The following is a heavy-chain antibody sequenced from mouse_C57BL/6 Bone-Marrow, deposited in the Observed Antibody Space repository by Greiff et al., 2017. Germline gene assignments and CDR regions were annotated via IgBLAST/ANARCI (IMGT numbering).Heavy chain of an antibody. CDR1: GFSLTSYG. Sequence: VQLQQSGPGLVQPSQSLSITCTVSGFSLTSYGVHWVRQSPGKGLEWLGVIWRGGSTDYNAAFMSRLSLTKDNSKSQVFFKMNSLQADDTAIYYCAKKGVGSAFAYWGQGTLVTVSA. D-gene: IGHD1-1*02. CDR2: IWRGGST. J-gene: IGHJ3*01. V-gene: IGHV2-5*01. CDR3: AKKGVGSAFAY.